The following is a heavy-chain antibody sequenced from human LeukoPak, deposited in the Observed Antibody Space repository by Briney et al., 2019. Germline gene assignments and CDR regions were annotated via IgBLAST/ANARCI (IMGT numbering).Heavy chain of an antibody. J-gene: IGHJ4*02. V-gene: IGHV4-39*07. D-gene: IGHD6-13*01. CDR1: GGSISSSSYY. Sequence: SETLSLTCTVSGGSISSSSYYWGWIRQPPGKGLEWIGSIYYSGSTYCNPSLKSRVTISVDTSKNQFSLKLSSVTAADTAVYYCARAEGYPLDYWGQGTLVTVSS. CDR3: ARAEGYPLDY. CDR2: IYYSGST.